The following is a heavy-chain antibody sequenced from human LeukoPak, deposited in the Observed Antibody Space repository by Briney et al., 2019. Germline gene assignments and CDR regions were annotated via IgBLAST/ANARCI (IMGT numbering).Heavy chain of an antibody. J-gene: IGHJ4*02. CDR1: GGSISSYY. Sequence: SETLSLTCTVSGGSISSYYWSWIRQPAGKGLEWIGRIYTSGSTNYNASLKSRVSMSVDTSKNQFSLKLSSVTAADTAVFYCARENSGSYREFDYWGQRTLVIVSS. CDR2: IYTSGST. CDR3: ARENSGSYREFDY. V-gene: IGHV4-4*07. D-gene: IGHD1-26*01.